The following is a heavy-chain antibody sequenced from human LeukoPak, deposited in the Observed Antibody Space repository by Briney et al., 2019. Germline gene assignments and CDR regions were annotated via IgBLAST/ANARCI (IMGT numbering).Heavy chain of an antibody. CDR1: GFTFSSYA. CDR2: ISSSGSTI. CDR3: ASSANIGYCSSTSCYEVGNWFDP. Sequence: GGSLRLSCSASGFTFSSYAMHWVRQAPGKGLEWVSYISSSGSTIYYADSVKGRFTISRDNAKNSLYLQMNSLRAEDTAVYYCASSANIGYCSSTSCYEVGNWFDPWGQGTLVTVSS. V-gene: IGHV3-48*03. J-gene: IGHJ5*02. D-gene: IGHD2-2*01.